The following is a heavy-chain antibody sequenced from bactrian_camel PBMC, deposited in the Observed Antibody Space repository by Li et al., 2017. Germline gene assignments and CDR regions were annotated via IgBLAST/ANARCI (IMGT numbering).Heavy chain of an antibody. CDR3: TTRGDLEC. V-gene: IGHV3-2*01. Sequence: VQLVESGGGSVQPGGSLRLSCAASGLSFSNNYFNWVRQVPGEGLEWVSSITGYGTNTYYADSVKGRFAISRDNVKNTVDLQMNSLKSEDTALYYCTTRGDLECWGQGTQVTVS. CDR1: GLSFSNNY. J-gene: IGHJ4*01. CDR2: ITGYGTNT.